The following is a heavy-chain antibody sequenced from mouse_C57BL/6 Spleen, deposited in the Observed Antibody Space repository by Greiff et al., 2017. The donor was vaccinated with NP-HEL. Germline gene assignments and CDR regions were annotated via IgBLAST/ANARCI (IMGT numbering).Heavy chain of an antibody. Sequence: DVKLVESGPELVKPGASVKISCKASGYSFTGYYMNWVKQSPEKSLEWIGEINPSTGGTTYNQKFKAKATLTVDKSSSTAYMQLKSLTSEDSAVFYCAARKPHYYGSSYGYFDVWGTGTTVTVSS. J-gene: IGHJ1*03. V-gene: IGHV1-42*01. CDR1: GYSFTGYY. CDR2: INPSTGGT. D-gene: IGHD1-1*01. CDR3: AARKPHYYGSSYGYFDV.